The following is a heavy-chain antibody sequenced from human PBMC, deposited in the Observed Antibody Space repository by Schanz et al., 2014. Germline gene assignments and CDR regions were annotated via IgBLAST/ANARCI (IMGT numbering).Heavy chain of an antibody. CDR1: GFRFDDYA. D-gene: IGHD2-2*01. J-gene: IGHJ6*04. V-gene: IGHV3-9*01. CDR2: MSWNAGSL. CDR3: ARDLSSLIQGDV. Sequence: EVQLVESGGGLVQPGRSLRLSCVASGFRFDDYAMHWVRQAPGKGLEWVSGMSWNAGSLGYVDSVKGRFTISRDNAKNSLYLQMNSLRAEDTAVYFCARDLSSLIQGDVWGKGTTVTVSS.